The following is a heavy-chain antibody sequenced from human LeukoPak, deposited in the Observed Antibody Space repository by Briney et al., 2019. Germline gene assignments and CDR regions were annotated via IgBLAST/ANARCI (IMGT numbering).Heavy chain of an antibody. Sequence: GGSLRLSCAASGFTFSSYWMHWVRQVPGKGLVWVSRIISDGSNTAYAGSVKGPFTITTDDAKKTMYLQMSSLSAEDTAVYYCARDRAHAFDIWGQGKMVTVSS. J-gene: IGHJ3*02. CDR2: IISDGSNT. CDR1: GFTFSSYW. V-gene: IGHV3-74*01. CDR3: ARDRAHAFDI.